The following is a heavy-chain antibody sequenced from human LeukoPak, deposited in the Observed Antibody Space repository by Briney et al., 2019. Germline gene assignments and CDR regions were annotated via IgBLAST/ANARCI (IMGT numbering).Heavy chain of an antibody. V-gene: IGHV3-21*01. J-gene: IGHJ1*01. CDR2: ISSSSSSYI. CDR1: GFTFSSYS. D-gene: IGHD2-2*03. Sequence: GGSLRLSCAASGFTFSSYSMNWVRQAPGKGLEWVSSISSSSSSYIYYADSVKGRFTISRDNAKNSLYLQMNSLRAEDTAVYYCARDRGGYCSSTSCPRYFQHWGQGTLVTVSS. CDR3: ARDRGGYCSSTSCPRYFQH.